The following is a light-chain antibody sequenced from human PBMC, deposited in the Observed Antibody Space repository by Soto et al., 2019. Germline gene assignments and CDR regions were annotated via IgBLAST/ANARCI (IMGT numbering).Light chain of an antibody. CDR3: QQYRNWPRT. J-gene: IGKJ1*01. CDR1: QSVSSN. V-gene: IGKV3-15*01. Sequence: EIVLTQSPGTLSLSPGERATLSCRPSQSVSSNLAWYQQKPGQAPRLLIYGASTRATGIPARFSGSGSGTEFTLTINNLQSEDFAVYYCQQYRNWPRTFGQGTKVDIK. CDR2: GAS.